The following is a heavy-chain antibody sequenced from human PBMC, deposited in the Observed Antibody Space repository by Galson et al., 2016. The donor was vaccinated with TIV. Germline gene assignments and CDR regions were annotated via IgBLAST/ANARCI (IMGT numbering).Heavy chain of an antibody. Sequence: SCAASGFGFTYAWMTWVRQAPGKGLEWIGRIKSASEGGTVDYSTPVEGRFTISRLDSKKTVYLQMNSLRSEDTGIYYCTTGPDFACSSGWFKAFWGQGTLVTVSS. CDR1: GFGFTYAW. D-gene: IGHD6-19*01. CDR3: TTGPDFACSSGWFKAF. CDR2: IKSASEGGTV. J-gene: IGHJ4*02. V-gene: IGHV3-15*01.